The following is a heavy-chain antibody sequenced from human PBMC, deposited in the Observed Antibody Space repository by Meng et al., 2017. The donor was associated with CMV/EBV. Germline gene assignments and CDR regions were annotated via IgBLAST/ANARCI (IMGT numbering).Heavy chain of an antibody. J-gene: IGHJ4*02. V-gene: IGHV4-34*01. CDR1: GGSFSGYY. Sequence: SETLSLTCAVYGGSFSGYYWSWIRQPPGKGPEWIGEVNHSGGTNYNPSLKSRVTISVDTSKNQFSLKLSSVTAADTAVYYCARRVRASPYYYDSSGYYPHWGQGTLVTVSS. D-gene: IGHD3-22*01. CDR3: ARRVRASPYYYDSSGYYPH. CDR2: VNHSGGT.